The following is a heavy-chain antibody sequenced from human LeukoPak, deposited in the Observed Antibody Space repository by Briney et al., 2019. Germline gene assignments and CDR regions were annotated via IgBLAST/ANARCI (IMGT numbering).Heavy chain of an antibody. CDR1: GYTFTGYY. J-gene: IGHJ4*02. CDR2: IIPIFGTA. V-gene: IGHV1-69*05. CDR3: AKICSSTSSDCDY. D-gene: IGHD2-2*01. Sequence: GASVKVSCKASGYTFTGYYMHWVRQAPGQGLEWMGGIIPIFGTANYAQKFQGRVTITTDESTSTAYMELSSLRSEDTAVYYCAKICSSTSSDCDYWGQGTLVTVSS.